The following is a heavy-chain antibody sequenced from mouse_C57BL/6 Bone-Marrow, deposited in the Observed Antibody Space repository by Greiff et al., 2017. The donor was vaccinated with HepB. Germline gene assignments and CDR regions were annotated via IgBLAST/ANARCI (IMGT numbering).Heavy chain of an antibody. CDR1: GYTFTSYG. CDR3: ASPYDQAWFAY. D-gene: IGHD2-12*01. J-gene: IGHJ3*01. Sequence: VQLQQSGAELARPGASVKLSCKASGYTFTSYGISWVKQRTGQGLEWIGEIYPRSGNTYYNEKFKGKATLTADKSSSTAYMELRSLTSEDSAVYFCASPYDQAWFAYWGQGTLVTVSA. CDR2: IYPRSGNT. V-gene: IGHV1-81*01.